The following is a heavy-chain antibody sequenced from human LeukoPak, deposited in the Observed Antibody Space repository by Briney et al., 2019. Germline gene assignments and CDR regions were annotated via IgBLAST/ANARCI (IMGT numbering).Heavy chain of an antibody. D-gene: IGHD2-8*02. CDR1: GGSVSSGSYY. CDR3: ARRGTGGRSFDI. CDR2: ISYSGST. Sequence: SETLSLTCTVSGGSVSSGSYYWTWIRQPPGKGLEWIGYISYSGSTNFNPSLKSRVTISVDTPKNQFSLNLSSVTAADTAVYYCARRGTGGRSFDIWGQGTMVTVSS. J-gene: IGHJ3*02. V-gene: IGHV4-61*01.